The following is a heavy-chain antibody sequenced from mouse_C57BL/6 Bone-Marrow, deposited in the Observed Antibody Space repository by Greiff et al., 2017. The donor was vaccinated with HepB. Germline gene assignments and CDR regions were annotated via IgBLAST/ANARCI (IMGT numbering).Heavy chain of an antibody. J-gene: IGHJ1*03. CDR3: AGDTRTGDWYFDV. D-gene: IGHD4-1*01. CDR2: ITHSGET. CDR1: GFPITSGYY. V-gene: IGHV12-3*01. Sequence: QVQLQQSGPGLVKPSQSLFLTCSITGFPITSGYYWIWIRQSPGKPLEWMGYITHSGETFYNPSLQSPISITRETSKNQFFLQLNSVTTEDTAMYYCAGDTRTGDWYFDVWGTGTTVTVSS.